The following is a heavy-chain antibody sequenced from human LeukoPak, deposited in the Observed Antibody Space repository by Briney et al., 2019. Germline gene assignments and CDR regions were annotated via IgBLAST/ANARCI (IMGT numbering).Heavy chain of an antibody. J-gene: IGHJ4*02. CDR3: AKRFGNYYDSSGYSPNYFDY. CDR2: ISGSGGST. D-gene: IGHD3-22*01. Sequence: GGSLRLSCAASGFTFSSYGMSWVRQAPGKGLEWVSAISGSGGSTYYADSVKGRFTISRDNSKNTLYLQMNSLRAEDTAVYYCAKRFGNYYDSSGYSPNYFDYWGQGTLVTVSS. CDR1: GFTFSSYG. V-gene: IGHV3-23*01.